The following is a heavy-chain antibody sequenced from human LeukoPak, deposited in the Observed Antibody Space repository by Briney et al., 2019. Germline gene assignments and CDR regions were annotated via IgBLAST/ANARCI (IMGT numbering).Heavy chain of an antibody. CDR3: ARGRYSGSRPPYYFDY. CDR2: INHSGST. Sequence: PSETLSLTCAVYGGSFSGYYWSWIRQPPGKGLEWIGEINHSGSTNYNPSLKSRVTISVDTSRNQFSLKLSSVTAADTAVYYCARGRYSGSRPPYYFDYWGQGTLVTVSS. D-gene: IGHD5-12*01. V-gene: IGHV4-34*01. CDR1: GGSFSGYY. J-gene: IGHJ4*02.